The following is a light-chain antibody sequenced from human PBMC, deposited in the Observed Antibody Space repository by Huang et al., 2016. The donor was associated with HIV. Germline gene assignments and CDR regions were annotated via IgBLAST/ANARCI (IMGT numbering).Light chain of an antibody. CDR1: QSVSSK. J-gene: IGKJ1*01. Sequence: EIVMTQSPATLAVSPGERATLSCRASQSVSSKLAWYQQKPGQAPRLLLYGASTRATGIPARFSGSGSGTEFTLTISSLQSEDFAVYYCQQYNNWPPLTFGQGTKVEIK. CDR2: GAS. V-gene: IGKV3-15*01. CDR3: QQYNNWPPLT.